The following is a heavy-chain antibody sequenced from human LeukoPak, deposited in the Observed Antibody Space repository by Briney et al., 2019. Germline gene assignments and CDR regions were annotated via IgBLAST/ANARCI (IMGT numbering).Heavy chain of an antibody. Sequence: SVKVSCKASGGTFSSYAISWVRQAPGQGLEWMGRIIPILGIVNYAQKFQGRVTITADKSTSTAYMELSSLRSEDTAVYYCASPRYCGGDCYSFDYWGQGTLVTVSS. CDR3: ASPRYCGGDCYSFDY. CDR2: IIPILGIV. V-gene: IGHV1-69*04. J-gene: IGHJ4*02. CDR1: GGTFSSYA. D-gene: IGHD2-21*02.